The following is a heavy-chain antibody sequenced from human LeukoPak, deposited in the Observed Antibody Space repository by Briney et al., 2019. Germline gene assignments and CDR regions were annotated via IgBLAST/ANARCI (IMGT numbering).Heavy chain of an antibody. CDR2: FYYTGST. J-gene: IGHJ5*02. CDR3: ARQGAANWFDP. CDR1: GGSISSYY. D-gene: IGHD4/OR15-4a*01. Sequence: PSETLSLTCTVSGGSISSYYWSWIRQPPGKGLEWIGCFYYTGSTNYNPSLKSRVTISLDTSKNHFSLKLSSVTAADTAVYYCARQGAANWFDPWGQGALVTVSS. V-gene: IGHV4-59*08.